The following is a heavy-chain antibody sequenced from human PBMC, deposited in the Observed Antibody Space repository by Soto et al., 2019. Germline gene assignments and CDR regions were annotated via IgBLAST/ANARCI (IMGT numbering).Heavy chain of an antibody. CDR3: AREEVVAATRLLDY. D-gene: IGHD2-15*01. Sequence: QVQLQESGPGLVKPSQTLSLTCTVSGGSISSGGYYWSWIRQHPGKGLEWIGYIYYSGSTYYNPSLKSRVTISVDTSKNQFSLKLSSATAADTAVYYCAREEVVAATRLLDYWGQGTLVTVSS. CDR2: IYYSGST. CDR1: GGSISSGGYY. V-gene: IGHV4-31*03. J-gene: IGHJ4*02.